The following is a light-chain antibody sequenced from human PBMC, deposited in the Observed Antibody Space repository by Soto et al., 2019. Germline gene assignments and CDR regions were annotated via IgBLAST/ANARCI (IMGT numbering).Light chain of an antibody. CDR3: TSWTTSTTMI. J-gene: IGLJ2*01. Sequence: QSALTQPASVSGSPGQSITISCTGTSSDIGAYNFVSWYQQHPGKAPKLMLYDVNIRPSGVSNRFSGSKSGNTASLPISGLQAEDEADYYCTSWTTSTTMIFGGGTQLTVL. CDR1: SSDIGAYNF. CDR2: DVN. V-gene: IGLV2-14*03.